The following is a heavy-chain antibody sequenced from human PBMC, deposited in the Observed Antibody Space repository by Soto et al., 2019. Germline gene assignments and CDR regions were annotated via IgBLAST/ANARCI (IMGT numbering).Heavy chain of an antibody. Sequence: GGSLRLSCAASGFTFDDYAMHWVRQAPGKGLEWVSLISWDGGSTYYADSVKGRFTISRDNSKNSLYLQMNSLRAEDTALYYCAKDIAHSGSYFDYWGQGTLVTVSS. V-gene: IGHV3-43D*03. CDR1: GFTFDDYA. CDR3: AKDIAHSGSYFDY. CDR2: ISWDGGST. J-gene: IGHJ4*02. D-gene: IGHD1-26*01.